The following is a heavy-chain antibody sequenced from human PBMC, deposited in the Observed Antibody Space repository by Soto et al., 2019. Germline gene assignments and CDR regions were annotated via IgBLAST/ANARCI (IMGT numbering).Heavy chain of an antibody. J-gene: IGHJ4*02. CDR2: IHYNGNT. V-gene: IGHV4-59*01. CDR3: AREGNLGRWLQPLDY. Sequence: QVQLQVSGPGLVKPSETLSLTCPVSGDSISSYSWSWIRQPPGKGLAWIGNIHYNGNTKYNPSLKSRVTMSVDTSKTQFSLKLISVTAADTAVYYCAREGNLGRWLQPLDYWGQGTLVTVSS. D-gene: IGHD5-12*01. CDR1: GDSISSYS.